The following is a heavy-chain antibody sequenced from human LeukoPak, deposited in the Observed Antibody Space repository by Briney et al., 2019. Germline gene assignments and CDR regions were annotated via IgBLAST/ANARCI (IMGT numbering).Heavy chain of an antibody. Sequence: SETLSLTCTVSGGSISSSSYYWGWIRQPPGKGLEWIGSIHYSGSTYYNPSLKSRVTISVDTSKNQFSLKLSSVTAADTAVYYCAGRVDYYYDSSGYYDHWYYFDYWGQGTLVTVSS. CDR1: GGSISSSSYY. D-gene: IGHD3-22*01. CDR3: AGRVDYYYDSSGYYDHWYYFDY. J-gene: IGHJ4*02. V-gene: IGHV4-39*01. CDR2: IHYSGST.